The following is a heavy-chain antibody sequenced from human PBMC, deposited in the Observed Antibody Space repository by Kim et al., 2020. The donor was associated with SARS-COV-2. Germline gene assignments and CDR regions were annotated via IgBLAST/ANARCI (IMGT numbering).Heavy chain of an antibody. D-gene: IGHD3-10*01. CDR3: AKNILIWFGELLFSMDV. CDR1: GFPFCSYG. CDR2: ISYDGSKK. J-gene: IGHJ6*02. Sequence: GGSLRLSCAASGFPFCSYGIHWVRQAPGKGLEWVAAISYDGSKKYFADSLKGRFTISRDNSKNTVYLQMNSLRAEDTAVYYCAKNILIWFGELLFSMDVWGQGTTVTVSS. V-gene: IGHV3-30*18.